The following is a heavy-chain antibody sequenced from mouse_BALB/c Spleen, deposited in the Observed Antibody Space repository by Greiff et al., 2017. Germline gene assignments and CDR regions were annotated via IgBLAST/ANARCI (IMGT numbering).Heavy chain of an antibody. Sequence: VQLQQSGPELVKPGASVKISCKASGYSFTGYFMNWVMQSHGKSLEWIGRINPYNGDTFYNQKFKGKATLTVDKSSSTAHMELRSLASEDSAVYYCARWDVRREDAMDYWGQGTSVTVAS. CDR1: GYSFTGYF. CDR3: ARWDVRREDAMDY. CDR2: INPYNGDT. V-gene: IGHV1-20*02. D-gene: IGHD2-14*01. J-gene: IGHJ4*01.